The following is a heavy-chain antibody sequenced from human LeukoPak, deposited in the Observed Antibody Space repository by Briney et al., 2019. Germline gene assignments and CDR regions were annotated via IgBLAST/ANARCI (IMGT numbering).Heavy chain of an antibody. CDR1: GYTFTGYY. D-gene: IGHD3-22*01. J-gene: IGHJ3*02. Sequence: ASVKVSCKASGYTFTGYYMHWVRQAPGQGLEWMGWINPNSGGTNYAQKFQGRVTMTRDTSIGTAYMELSRLRSDDTAVYYCARGALRSYDSSGYYDDAFDIWGQGTMVTVSS. CDR2: INPNSGGT. CDR3: ARGALRSYDSSGYYDDAFDI. V-gene: IGHV1-2*02.